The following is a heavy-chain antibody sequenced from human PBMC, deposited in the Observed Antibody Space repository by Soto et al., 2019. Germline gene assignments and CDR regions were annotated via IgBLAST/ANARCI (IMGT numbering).Heavy chain of an antibody. D-gene: IGHD1-26*01. CDR3: ARIPLVGATTWYFDY. CDR2: IYPGDSDT. Sequence: GESLKISCNGSGYIFTSYWIGWVRQMPGKGLEWMGIIYPGDSDTRYSPSFQGQVTISADKSISTAYLQWSSLKASDTAMYYCARIPLVGATTWYFDYWGQGTLVTVSS. V-gene: IGHV5-51*01. CDR1: GYIFTSYW. J-gene: IGHJ4*02.